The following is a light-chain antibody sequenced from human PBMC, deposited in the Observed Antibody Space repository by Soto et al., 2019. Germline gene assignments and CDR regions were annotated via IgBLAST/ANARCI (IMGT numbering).Light chain of an antibody. J-gene: IGLJ1*01. CDR2: EVN. V-gene: IGLV2-8*01. Sequence: QSALTQPPSASGSPGQSVTISCAGTSSDVGGSKFVTWYQQHPGKAPKLVIYEVNKRPSGVPDRFSGSKSGNTASLTVSGLQAEDEADYYCGSYAGSSSVFGTGTKVTVL. CDR3: GSYAGSSSV. CDR1: SSDVGGSKF.